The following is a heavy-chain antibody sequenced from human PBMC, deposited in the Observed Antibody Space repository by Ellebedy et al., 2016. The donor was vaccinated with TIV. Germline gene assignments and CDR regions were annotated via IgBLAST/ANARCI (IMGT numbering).Heavy chain of an antibody. V-gene: IGHV3-23*01. J-gene: IGHJ4*02. Sequence: GESLKISXAASGFTFSSYAMSWVRQAPGKGLEWISAICGSGGSTYYADSVKGRFTISRDNSKNTLYLQMNSLRAEATAVYYCAKDGSIVGVDYWGQGTLVTVSS. CDR3: AKDGSIVGVDY. CDR1: GFTFSSYA. D-gene: IGHD1-26*01. CDR2: ICGSGGST.